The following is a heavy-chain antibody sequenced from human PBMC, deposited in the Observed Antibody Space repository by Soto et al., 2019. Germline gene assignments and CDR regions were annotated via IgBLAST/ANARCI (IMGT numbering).Heavy chain of an antibody. J-gene: IGHJ3*02. V-gene: IGHV4-59*01. CDR3: ARDAGHQLTGAFDI. CDR2: ISYIGTT. D-gene: IGHD2-2*01. CDR1: GGPISTYY. Sequence: QVQLQESGPGLVKPSETLSLTCTVSGGPISTYYWSWIRQSPGKGLEWIGFISYIGTTQYNPSFKSRVTISVETSKNQFSLSLTSVSAADTAVYYCARDAGHQLTGAFDIWGPGTMVAVAS.